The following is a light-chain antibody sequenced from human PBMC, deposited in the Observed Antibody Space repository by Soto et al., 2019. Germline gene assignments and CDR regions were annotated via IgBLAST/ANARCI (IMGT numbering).Light chain of an antibody. CDR1: QTVSRW. CDR3: QQFHSFPIT. J-gene: IGKJ5*01. CDR2: KAS. V-gene: IGKV1-5*03. Sequence: DIQMTQSPSTLSASVGDRVTITCRASQTVSRWLAWYQQKPGRAPQLLIEKASTLESGVPSRFSGSGSGTDFTLTINSLQPEDYATYSCQQFHSFPITFGQGTRLEIK.